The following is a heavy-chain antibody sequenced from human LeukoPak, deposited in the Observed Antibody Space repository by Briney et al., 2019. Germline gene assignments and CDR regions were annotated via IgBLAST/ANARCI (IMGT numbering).Heavy chain of an antibody. V-gene: IGHV4-34*01. CDR1: GVSVSGYY. D-gene: IGHD6-13*01. CDR2: INHSGST. Sequence: SETLSLTCAVYGVSVSGYYWSWIRQPPGKGLEWIGEINHSGSTNYNPSPKSRVTISVDTSKNQFSLKLSSVTAADTAVYYCARSIAAAVDFDYWGQGTLVTVSS. J-gene: IGHJ4*02. CDR3: ARSIAAAVDFDY.